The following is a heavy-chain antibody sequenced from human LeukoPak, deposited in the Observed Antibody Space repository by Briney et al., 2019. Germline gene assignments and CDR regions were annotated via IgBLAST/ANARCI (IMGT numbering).Heavy chain of an antibody. Sequence: GGSLRLSCAASGFTFSSYWMHWVRQAPGKGLVWVSRINSDGSSTSYVDSVKGRFTISRDNAKNTLYLQMNSLRAEDTAVYYCARDRSYSSGWYEKYFDYWGQGTLVTVSS. CDR2: INSDGSST. D-gene: IGHD6-19*01. V-gene: IGHV3-74*01. J-gene: IGHJ4*02. CDR3: ARDRSYSSGWYEKYFDY. CDR1: GFTFSSYW.